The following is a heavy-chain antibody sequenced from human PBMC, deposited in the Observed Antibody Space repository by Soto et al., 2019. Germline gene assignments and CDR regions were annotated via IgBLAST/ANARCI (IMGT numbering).Heavy chain of an antibody. V-gene: IGHV1-69*13. Sequence: ASVKVSCKASGGTFSSYAISWLRQAPGQGLEWMGGIIPIFGTANYAQKFQGRVTITADESTSTAYMELSSLRSEDTAVYYCARAPGGGYYDSSGYYTFDYWGQGTLVTVSS. CDR1: GGTFSSYA. D-gene: IGHD3-22*01. CDR3: ARAPGGGYYDSSGYYTFDY. CDR2: IIPIFGTA. J-gene: IGHJ4*02.